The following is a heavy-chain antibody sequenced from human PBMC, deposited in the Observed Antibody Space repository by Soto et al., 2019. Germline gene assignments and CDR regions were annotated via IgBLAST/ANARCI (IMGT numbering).Heavy chain of an antibody. Sequence: EASVKVSCKASGGTFSSYAISWVRQAPGQGLEWMGGIIPIFGTANYAQKFQGRVTITADESTSTAYMELSSLRSEDTAVYYCARAVFGALGYCSSTSCYFNGMDVWGQGTTVTVSS. CDR1: GGTFSSYA. CDR2: IIPIFGTA. V-gene: IGHV1-69*13. D-gene: IGHD2-2*01. J-gene: IGHJ6*02. CDR3: ARAVFGALGYCSSTSCYFNGMDV.